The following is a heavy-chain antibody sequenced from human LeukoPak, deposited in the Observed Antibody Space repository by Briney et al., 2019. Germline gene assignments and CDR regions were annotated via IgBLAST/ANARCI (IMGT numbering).Heavy chain of an antibody. Sequence: GGSLRLSCAASGFTFSSYWMSWVRQAPGKGLEWVANIKKDGSEKYYVDSVKGRFTISRDNAKTSLYLQMNSLRAEDTAVYYCAREIYGEAYNWFDPWGQGTLVTVSS. J-gene: IGHJ5*02. CDR1: GFTFSSYW. V-gene: IGHV3-7*01. CDR2: IKKDGSEK. D-gene: IGHD4-17*01. CDR3: AREIYGEAYNWFDP.